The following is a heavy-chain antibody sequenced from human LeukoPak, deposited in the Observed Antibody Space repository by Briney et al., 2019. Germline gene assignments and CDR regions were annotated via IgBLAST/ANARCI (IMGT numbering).Heavy chain of an antibody. CDR3: ARGRPLWDL. D-gene: IGHD5-18*01. J-gene: IGHJ4*02. Sequence: ASVKVSCKSYGYTFTNEPLNWVRQAPGQGLEWMGWINTHTGNPTYAQGFTGRFVFSLDTSVSTAHRQITNLKTDDTAVYYCARGRPLWDLWGQGTLVTVSS. V-gene: IGHV7-4-1*02. CDR2: INTHTGNP. CDR1: GYTFTNEP.